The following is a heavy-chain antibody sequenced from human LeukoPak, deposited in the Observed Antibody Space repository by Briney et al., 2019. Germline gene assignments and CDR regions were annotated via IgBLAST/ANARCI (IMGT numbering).Heavy chain of an antibody. J-gene: IGHJ4*02. V-gene: IGHV3-21*01. D-gene: IGHD6-19*01. CDR2: ISSSSSYI. CDR3: ARDPSSGWDLDY. CDR1: GFTFSSYS. Sequence: GGSLRLSCAASGFTFSSYSMNWVRQAPGKGLEWVSSISSSSSYIYYADSVKGRFTISRDNAKNSLYLQMNSLRAEDTAVYYCARDPSSGWDLDYWGQGTLVTVSS.